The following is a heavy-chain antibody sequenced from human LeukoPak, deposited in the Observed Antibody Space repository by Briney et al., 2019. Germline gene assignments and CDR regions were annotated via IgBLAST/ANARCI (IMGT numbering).Heavy chain of an antibody. Sequence: PSETLSLTCTVSGGSISSGSYYWTWIRQPPGKGLEWIGEINHSGDTNYNPSLESRVTISVDTSKKQFSLNLSSVTAADTAVFYCARGLNINEVVVAATPAPGTTSYGMDVWGQGTTVTVSS. CDR1: GGSISSGSYY. V-gene: IGHV4-39*07. D-gene: IGHD2-15*01. CDR3: ARGLNINEVVVAATPAPGTTSYGMDV. CDR2: INHSGDT. J-gene: IGHJ6*02.